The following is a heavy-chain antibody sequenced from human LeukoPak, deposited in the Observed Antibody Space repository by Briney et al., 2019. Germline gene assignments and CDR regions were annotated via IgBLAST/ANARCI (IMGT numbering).Heavy chain of an antibody. J-gene: IGHJ4*02. CDR3: ARVRSDFWTAVAY. V-gene: IGHV3-21*01. CDR1: GFTFSTYS. CDR2: ISRSSTYI. Sequence: GGSLRLSYAASGFTFSTYSMNWVRQAPGKGLEWVSSISRSSTYIYYADSVKGRFTISRDDAKNSLYLQMNSLRAEDTAVYYCARVRSDFWTAVAYWGQGTLVTVSS. D-gene: IGHD3/OR15-3a*01.